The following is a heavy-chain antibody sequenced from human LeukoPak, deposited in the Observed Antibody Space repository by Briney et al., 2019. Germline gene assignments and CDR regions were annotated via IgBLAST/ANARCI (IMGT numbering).Heavy chain of an antibody. CDR2: IYYSGST. Sequence: SETLSLTCTVSGGSISGHYWSWIRQPPGKGLEWIGWIYYSGSTTYNPSLKSRVTMSLDTSKTQFSLKLSSVTAADTAVYYCARQINRYVYFDSWGQGTLVTVSS. CDR3: ARQINRYVYFDS. J-gene: IGHJ4*02. CDR1: GGSISGHY. V-gene: IGHV4-59*08. D-gene: IGHD3-16*02.